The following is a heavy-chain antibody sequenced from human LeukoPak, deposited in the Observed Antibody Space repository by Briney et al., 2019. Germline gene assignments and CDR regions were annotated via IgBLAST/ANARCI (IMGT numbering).Heavy chain of an antibody. D-gene: IGHD3-22*01. V-gene: IGHV4-34*01. Sequence: SETLSLTCAVYGGSFSGYYWSWIRQPPGKGLEWIGEINHSGSTNYNPSLKSRVTMSVDTSKNQFSLKLSSVTAADTAVYYCARDPDYYDSSGFDYWGQGTLVTVSS. CDR3: ARDPDYYDSSGFDY. J-gene: IGHJ4*02. CDR1: GGSFSGYY. CDR2: INHSGST.